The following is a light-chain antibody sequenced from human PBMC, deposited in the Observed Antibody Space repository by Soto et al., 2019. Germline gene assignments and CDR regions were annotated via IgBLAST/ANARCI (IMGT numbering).Light chain of an antibody. V-gene: IGLV2-23*01. CDR3: CSYAGSSTPSSV. CDR1: SSDVGSYNL. Sequence: QSALTQPASVSGSPGQSITISCTGTSSDVGSYNLVSWYQQHPGKAPKLMIYEGSKRPSGVSNRFSGSKSGNTASLTISGLQAEDEADYYCCSYAGSSTPSSVFGTGTQLTVL. J-gene: IGLJ1*01. CDR2: EGS.